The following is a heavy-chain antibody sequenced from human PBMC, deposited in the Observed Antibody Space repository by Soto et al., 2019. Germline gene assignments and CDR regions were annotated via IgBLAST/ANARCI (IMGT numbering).Heavy chain of an antibody. CDR1: GYTFTSYG. Sequence: GASVKVSCKASGYTFTSYGISWVRQAPGQRLGRMGWISAYNGNTNYAQKLQGRVTMTTDTSTSTAYMELRSLRSDDTAVYYCARAPILWFGELLQTNWYFDLWGRGTLVIVSS. D-gene: IGHD3-10*01. V-gene: IGHV1-18*01. CDR2: ISAYNGNT. J-gene: IGHJ2*01. CDR3: ARAPILWFGELLQTNWYFDL.